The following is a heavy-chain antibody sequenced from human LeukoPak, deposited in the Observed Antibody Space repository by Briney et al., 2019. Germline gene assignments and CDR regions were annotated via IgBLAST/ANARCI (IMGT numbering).Heavy chain of an antibody. D-gene: IGHD6-13*01. Sequence: SETLSLTCSVSGGSVSSGVYFWSWIRQPPGKGLEWIGYVYYSGSTSYNPSLKGRVPLSIDTSNNQFSLKLSSVTAADTAVYYCARQIGVLAAAYDYWGQGVPVTVS. CDR2: VYYSGST. CDR1: GGSVSSGVYF. CDR3: ARQIGVLAAAYDY. J-gene: IGHJ4*02. V-gene: IGHV4-61*08.